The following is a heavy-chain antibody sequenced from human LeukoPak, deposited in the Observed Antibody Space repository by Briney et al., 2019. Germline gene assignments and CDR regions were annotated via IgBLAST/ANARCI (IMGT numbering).Heavy chain of an antibody. CDR3: AKAGGSGSYRDQGDY. CDR1: GFTFSDYW. D-gene: IGHD3-10*01. Sequence: PGGSLRLSCAASGFTFSDYWMFWVRQAPGKGLEWLANINKNGSEKYYADSIKGRFTISRDNAKNSLYLQMNSLRAEDTALYYCAKAGGSGSYRDQGDYWGQGTLVTVSS. V-gene: IGHV3-7*03. J-gene: IGHJ4*02. CDR2: INKNGSEK.